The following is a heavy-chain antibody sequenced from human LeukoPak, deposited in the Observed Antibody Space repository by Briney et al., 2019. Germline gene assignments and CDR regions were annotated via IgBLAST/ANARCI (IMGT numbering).Heavy chain of an antibody. CDR2: IFTVDSAT. CDR3: ARGPYYDYVWGSYRYRAFDI. J-gene: IGHJ3*02. Sequence: GESLKISCQGSGYSFTSYWIGWVRQMHGKGLEWMGIIFTVDSATRYSPSFQGPVTISADKSISTAYLQWSSLKASDTAMYYCARGPYYDYVWGSYRYRAFDIRGQGTMVTVSS. D-gene: IGHD3-16*02. V-gene: IGHV5-51*01. CDR1: GYSFTSYW.